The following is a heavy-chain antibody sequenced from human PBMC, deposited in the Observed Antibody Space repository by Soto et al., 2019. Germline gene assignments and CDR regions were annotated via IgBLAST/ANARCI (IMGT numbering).Heavy chain of an antibody. CDR1: GFTFSDYA. CDR3: SKNMAHSGSYYPFDY. V-gene: IGHV3-43D*04. J-gene: IGHJ4*02. CDR2: ISWDGGST. Sequence: EVQLVESGGVVVQPGGSLRLSCAASGFTFSDYAMCWVRQAPGKGLEWVSLISWDGGSTYCADSVKGRFTISRDNSKNSPYLQMNSIRAEDNAVYYCSKNMAHSGSYYPFDYWGQGTLVTVSS. D-gene: IGHD1-26*01.